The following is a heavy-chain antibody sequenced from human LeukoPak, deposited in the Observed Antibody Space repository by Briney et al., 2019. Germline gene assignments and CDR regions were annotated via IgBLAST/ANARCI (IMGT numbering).Heavy chain of an antibody. CDR3: ARTYYSSSGSYYDY. CDR2: INWSGGST. D-gene: IGHD3-10*01. CDR1: GFTFADYA. V-gene: IGHV3-20*01. Sequence: GGSLRLSCAASGFTFADYAMSWVRQAPGKGLEWVSGINWSGGSTGYADSVKGRFTISRDNAKNSLYLQMNSLRAEDTALYHCARTYYSSSGSYYDYWGQGTLVTVSS. J-gene: IGHJ4*02.